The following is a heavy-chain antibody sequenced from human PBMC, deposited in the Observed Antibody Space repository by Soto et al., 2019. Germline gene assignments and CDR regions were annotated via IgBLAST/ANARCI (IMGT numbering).Heavy chain of an antibody. CDR3: ARGATHGSSWYFGFDP. D-gene: IGHD6-13*01. J-gene: IGHJ5*02. V-gene: IGHV1-69*01. Sequence: QVQLVQSGAEVRMPGSSVKVSCKASGGTFSTYPINWVRQAPGQGLEWMGGIIPLFGTTNYAQKFKGRVTITAEESTSTAYMELSSLRAEDAAVYYCARGATHGSSWYFGFDPWGQGALVTVSS. CDR2: IIPLFGTT. CDR1: GGTFSTYP.